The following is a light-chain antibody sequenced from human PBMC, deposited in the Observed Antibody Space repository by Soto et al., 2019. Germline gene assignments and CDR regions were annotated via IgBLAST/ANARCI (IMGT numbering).Light chain of an antibody. CDR3: QQYGSSLALT. Sequence: EIVLTQSPGTLSLSPGERATVSCRSSQSVSNNYLAWYQQKPGQAPRLLIYDASNRATGIPARFSGSGSVTDFTLTISRLEPEDFAVYYCQQYGSSLALTFGGGTKVDIK. CDR2: DAS. J-gene: IGKJ4*01. V-gene: IGKV3-20*01. CDR1: QSVSNNY.